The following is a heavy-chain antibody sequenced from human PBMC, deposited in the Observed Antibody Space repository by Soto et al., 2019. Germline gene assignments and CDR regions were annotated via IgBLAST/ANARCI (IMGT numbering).Heavy chain of an antibody. CDR3: AKGVLSGSYWGFDY. J-gene: IGHJ4*02. CDR1: GFTFSSYA. D-gene: IGHD1-26*01. CDR2: ISGSCGST. V-gene: IGHV3-23*01. Sequence: EVQLLESGGGLVQPGGSLRLSCAASGFTFSSYAMSWVRQAPGKGLEWVSAISGSCGSTYYADSVKGRFTISRDNYKNTLYLQMNSLRAEDTAVYYCAKGVLSGSYWGFDYWGQGTLVTVSS.